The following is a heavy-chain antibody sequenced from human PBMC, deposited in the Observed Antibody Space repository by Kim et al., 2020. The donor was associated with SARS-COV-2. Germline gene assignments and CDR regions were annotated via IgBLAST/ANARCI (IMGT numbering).Heavy chain of an antibody. D-gene: IGHD6-13*01. CDR3: ANARMSSSWYYYYYYGMDV. Sequence: ASVKVSCKASGYTFTSYAMNWVRQAPGQGLEWMGWINTNTGNPTYAQGFTGRFVFSLDTSVSTAYLQISSLKAEDTAVYYCANARMSSSWYYYYYYGMDVWGQGTTVTVSS. V-gene: IGHV7-4-1*02. CDR2: INTNTGNP. CDR1: GYTFTSYA. J-gene: IGHJ6*02.